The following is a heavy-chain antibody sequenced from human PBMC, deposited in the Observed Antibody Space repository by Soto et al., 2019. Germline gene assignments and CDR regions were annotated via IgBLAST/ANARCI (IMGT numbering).Heavy chain of an antibody. J-gene: IGHJ4*02. D-gene: IGHD3-10*01. V-gene: IGHV1-69*01. CDR2: IIPIYVTA. CDR1: GDNFSTYP. Sequence: QVQLVQSGAEVKKPGSSVKVSCKASGDNFSTYPISWVRQAHGQGLEWMGGIIPIYVTANHAQKFRGRVTITADERTRTSYMELTNLRSEDTAVYYCARDRGARGDFWGQGTLVTVSS. CDR3: ARDRGARGDF.